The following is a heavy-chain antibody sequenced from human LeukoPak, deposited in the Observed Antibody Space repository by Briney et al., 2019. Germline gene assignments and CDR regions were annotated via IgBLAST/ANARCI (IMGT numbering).Heavy chain of an antibody. CDR3: ARSLIVVVVAAIFNWFDP. D-gene: IGHD2-15*01. CDR1: GGSFSGYY. J-gene: IGHJ5*02. CDR2: INHSGST. Sequence: PSETLSLTYAVYGGSFSGYYWSWIRQPPGKGLEWIGEINHSGSTNYNPSLKSRVTISVDTSKNQFSLKLSSVTAADTAVYYCARSLIVVVVAAIFNWFDPWGQGTLVTVSS. V-gene: IGHV4-34*01.